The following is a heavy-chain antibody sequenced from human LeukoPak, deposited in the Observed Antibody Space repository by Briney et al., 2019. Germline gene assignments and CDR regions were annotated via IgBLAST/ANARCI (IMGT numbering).Heavy chain of an antibody. Sequence: GGSLRLSCAASEITLSNYWIHWVRQAPGKGLVWVSRISYDGHNTNYADSVKGRFTISRDNSKNTLYLQMGSLRAEDMAVYYCARGFGYSYGFRAFDIWGQGTMVTVSS. D-gene: IGHD5-18*01. CDR1: EITLSNYW. CDR3: ARGFGYSYGFRAFDI. CDR2: ISYDGHNT. V-gene: IGHV3-74*01. J-gene: IGHJ3*02.